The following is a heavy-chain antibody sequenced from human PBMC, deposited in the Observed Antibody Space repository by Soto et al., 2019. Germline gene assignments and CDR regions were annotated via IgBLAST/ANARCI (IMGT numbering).Heavy chain of an antibody. Sequence: GGSLRLSCAASGFTFSSYAMSWVRQAPGKGLEWVSAISGSGGSTYYADSVKGRFTISRDNSKNTLYLQMNSLRAEDTAVYYCATDIVVVVAASESFDYWGQGTLVTVS. V-gene: IGHV3-23*01. CDR2: ISGSGGST. CDR3: ATDIVVVVAASESFDY. CDR1: GFTFSSYA. J-gene: IGHJ4*02. D-gene: IGHD2-15*01.